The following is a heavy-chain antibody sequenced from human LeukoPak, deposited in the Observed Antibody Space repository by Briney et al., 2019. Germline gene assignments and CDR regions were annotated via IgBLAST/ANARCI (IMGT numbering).Heavy chain of an antibody. Sequence: SETLSLTCTVSGGSISGYYWNWIRQPAGKGLEWVGRIYTSGSTNYNPSLKSRVTMSVDTSKSQFSLKLSSVTAADTAVYYCARDYADWGQGTLVTVSS. CDR1: GGSISGYY. J-gene: IGHJ4*02. V-gene: IGHV4-4*07. D-gene: IGHD4-17*01. CDR2: IYTSGST. CDR3: ARDYAD.